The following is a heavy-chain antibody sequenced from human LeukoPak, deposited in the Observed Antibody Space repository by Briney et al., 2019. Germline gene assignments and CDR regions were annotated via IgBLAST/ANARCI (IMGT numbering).Heavy chain of an antibody. CDR1: GFTFSSYW. D-gene: IGHD5-12*01. J-gene: IGHJ4*02. CDR3: AREGRVSGYDFDS. Sequence: GGSLRLSCAASGFTFSSYWMHWVRQDPGKGLVWDSRINSDGSSITYADSVKGRFTISRDNAKNTLYLQMNSLGVEDTAVYYCAREGRVSGYDFDSWGQGTLVTVSS. CDR2: INSDGSSI. V-gene: IGHV3-74*03.